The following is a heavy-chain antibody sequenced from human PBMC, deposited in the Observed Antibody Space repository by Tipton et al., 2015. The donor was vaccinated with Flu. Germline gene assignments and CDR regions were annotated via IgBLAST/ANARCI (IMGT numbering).Heavy chain of an antibody. CDR2: IYYSGST. CDR1: GGSISSYY. D-gene: IGHD6-19*01. V-gene: IGHV4-59*08. Sequence: TLSLTCTVPGGSISSYYWSWIRQPPGKGLEWIGYIYYSGSTNYNPSLKSRVTISVDTSKNQFSLKLSSVTAADTAVYYCARLMVAGTDYYYGMDVWGQGTTVTVSS. J-gene: IGHJ6*02. CDR3: ARLMVAGTDYYYGMDV.